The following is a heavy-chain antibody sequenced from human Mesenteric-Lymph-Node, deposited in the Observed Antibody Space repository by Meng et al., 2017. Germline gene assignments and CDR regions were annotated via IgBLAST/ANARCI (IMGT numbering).Heavy chain of an antibody. V-gene: IGHV4-39*07. D-gene: IGHD3-10*01. J-gene: IGHJ4*02. CDR3: ARDTPPGSNKILDY. CDR1: GGSISSSSYY. Sequence: SETLSLTCTVSGGSISSSSYYWGWIRQPPGKGLEWIGSIYYSGSTYYNPSLKSRVTISVDTSKNQFSLKLSSVTAADTAVYYCARDTPPGSNKILDYWGQGTLVTVSS. CDR2: IYYSGST.